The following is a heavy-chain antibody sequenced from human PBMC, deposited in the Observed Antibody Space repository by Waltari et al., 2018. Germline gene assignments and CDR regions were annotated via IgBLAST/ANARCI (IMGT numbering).Heavy chain of an antibody. CDR3: ARGSRMTSPYDY. D-gene: IGHD2-21*02. CDR2: INHSGST. J-gene: IGHJ4*02. V-gene: IGHV4-34*01. Sequence: QVQLQQWGAGLLKPSETLSLTCAVYGGSFSGYYWSWTRQPPGKGLEWIGEINHSGSTNYNPSLKSRVTISVDTSKNQFSLKLSSVTAADTAVYYCARGSRMTSPYDYWGQGTLVTVSS. CDR1: GGSFSGYY.